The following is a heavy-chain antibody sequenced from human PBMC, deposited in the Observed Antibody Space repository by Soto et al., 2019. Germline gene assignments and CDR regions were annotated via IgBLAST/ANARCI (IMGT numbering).Heavy chain of an antibody. CDR3: ASRYDSSGLHAFDI. D-gene: IGHD3-22*01. CDR2: IIPIFGTA. J-gene: IGHJ3*02. V-gene: IGHV1-69*13. Sequence: SSVKGACKAAGGTLSGDAISWGRKAPGQGLEWMGGIIPIFGTANYAQKFQGRVTITADESTSTAYMELSSLRSEDTAVYYCASRYDSSGLHAFDIRGQGTIVTVSS. CDR1: GGTLSGDA.